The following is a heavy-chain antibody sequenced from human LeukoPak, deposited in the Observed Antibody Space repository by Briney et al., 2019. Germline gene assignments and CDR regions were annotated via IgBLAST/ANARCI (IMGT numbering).Heavy chain of an antibody. Sequence: PSETLSLTCTVSGGSISSSSYYWGWIRQPPGKGLEWIGSIYYSGSTYYNPSLKSRVTISVDTSKNQFSLKLSSVTAADTAVYYCAREGYCSGGSCYSGGAFDIWGQGTMVTVSS. CDR2: IYYSGST. CDR1: GGSISSSSYY. V-gene: IGHV4-39*02. CDR3: AREGYCSGGSCYSGGAFDI. D-gene: IGHD2-15*01. J-gene: IGHJ3*02.